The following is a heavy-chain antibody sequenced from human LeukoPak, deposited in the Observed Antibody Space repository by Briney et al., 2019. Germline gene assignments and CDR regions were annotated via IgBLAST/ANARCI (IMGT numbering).Heavy chain of an antibody. V-gene: IGHV3-30*02. Sequence: GGSLRLSCAASGFTFSSYGMHWVRQAPGKGLEWVAFIRYDGSNKYYADSVKGRFTISRDNSKNTLYLQMNSLRAEDTAVYYCAKTRNYGLSGDAFDIWGQGTMVTVSS. J-gene: IGHJ3*02. CDR3: AKTRNYGLSGDAFDI. D-gene: IGHD3-10*01. CDR1: GFTFSSYG. CDR2: IRYDGSNK.